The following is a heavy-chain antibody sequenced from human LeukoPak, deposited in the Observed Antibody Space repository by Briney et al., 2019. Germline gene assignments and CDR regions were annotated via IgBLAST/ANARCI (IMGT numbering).Heavy chain of an antibody. J-gene: IGHJ5*02. CDR1: GFTFDNYG. V-gene: IGHV3-20*04. Sequence: GGSLRLSCAASGFTFDNYGMSWVRQAPGKGLEWVSGINWNGGSTAYADSVKGRFIISRDNAKNSLFLQMNSLRADDTAVYYCARAKPPDHWGQGTLVTVSS. CDR3: ARAKPPDH. CDR2: INWNGGST.